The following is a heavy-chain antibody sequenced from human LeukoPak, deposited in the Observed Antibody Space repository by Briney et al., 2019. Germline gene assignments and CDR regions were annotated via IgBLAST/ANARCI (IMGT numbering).Heavy chain of an antibody. J-gene: IGHJ4*02. V-gene: IGHV4-39*01. CDR3: ATEEGELPYFDY. CDR1: GGSISSSSYY. D-gene: IGHD1-26*01. Sequence: SETLSLTCTVSGGSISSSSYYWGWIRQPPGKGLEWIGSIYYSGSTYYNPSLKSRVTISVDTSKNQFSLKLSSVTAADTAVYYCATEEGELPYFDYWGQGTLVTVSS. CDR2: IYYSGST.